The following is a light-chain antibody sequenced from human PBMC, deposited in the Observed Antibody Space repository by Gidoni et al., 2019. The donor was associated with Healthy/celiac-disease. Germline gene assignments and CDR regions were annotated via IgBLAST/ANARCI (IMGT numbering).Light chain of an antibody. CDR3: QAWNSSTGVV. J-gene: IGLJ2*01. Sequence: SYELTQQPSVSVSPGQTASITCSGDQLGDKYACWYQQKPSQSPVLVIYQDSKLPSGIPWRFSGSNSWNTATLTISGTQAMDEAHYYCQAWNSSTGVVFGGGTKLTVL. CDR1: QLGDKY. V-gene: IGLV3-1*01. CDR2: QDS.